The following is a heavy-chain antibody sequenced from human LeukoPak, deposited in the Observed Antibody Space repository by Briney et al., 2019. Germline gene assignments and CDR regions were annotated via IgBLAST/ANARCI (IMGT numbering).Heavy chain of an antibody. J-gene: IGHJ4*02. Sequence: SETLSLTCTVSGDSISSSGYYWGWIRQPPGKGLEWIGSIYYSGSTYYNPSLKSRVTISVDTSKNQFSLKLSSVTAADTAVYYCARDVRGGDYYDSSGYFDYWGQGTLVTVSS. CDR3: ARDVRGGDYYDSSGYFDY. CDR2: IYYSGST. CDR1: GDSISSSGYY. D-gene: IGHD3-22*01. V-gene: IGHV4-39*02.